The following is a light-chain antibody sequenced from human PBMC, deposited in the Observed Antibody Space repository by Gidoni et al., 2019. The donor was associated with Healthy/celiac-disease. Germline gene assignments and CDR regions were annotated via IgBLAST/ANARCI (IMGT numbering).Light chain of an antibody. V-gene: IGKV3-20*01. Sequence: EIVLTQSPGTLSLSPGERATLSCRASQSVSSSYLAWYQQKPGQAPRLLIYGASSRATCIPDRFSGSGSGTDFTLTISRLEPEDFAVYYCQQYGSSPLWTFGQGTKAEIK. CDR1: QSVSSSY. CDR2: GAS. CDR3: QQYGSSPLWT. J-gene: IGKJ1*01.